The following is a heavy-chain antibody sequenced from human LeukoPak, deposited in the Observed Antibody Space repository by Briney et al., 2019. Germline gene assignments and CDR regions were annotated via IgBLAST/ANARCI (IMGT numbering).Heavy chain of an antibody. CDR3: ARDRGWLVSDY. CDR1: GLTFSTYW. V-gene: IGHV3-7*03. CDR2: IKEDGSEK. D-gene: IGHD6-19*01. Sequence: GGSLRLSCAASGLTFSTYWMGWVRQAPGKGLEWLGNIKEDGSEKYYVDFVKGRFTISRDNAKNSLSLQMNSLRAEDTAVYYCARDRGWLVSDYWGQGTLVTVSS. J-gene: IGHJ4*02.